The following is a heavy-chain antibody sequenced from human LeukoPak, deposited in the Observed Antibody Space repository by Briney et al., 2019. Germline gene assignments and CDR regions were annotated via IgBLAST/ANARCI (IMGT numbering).Heavy chain of an antibody. V-gene: IGHV3-48*03. Sequence: GGSLRLSCAASGFTFSSYEMNWVRQAPGKGLEWVSYISSSGSTIYYADSVKGRFTISRDNAKNSLYLQMNSLRAEDTAVYYCARGGNSSSWLVDYWGQGTLVTVSS. CDR1: GFTFSSYE. J-gene: IGHJ4*02. D-gene: IGHD6-13*01. CDR2: ISSSGSTI. CDR3: ARGGNSSSWLVDY.